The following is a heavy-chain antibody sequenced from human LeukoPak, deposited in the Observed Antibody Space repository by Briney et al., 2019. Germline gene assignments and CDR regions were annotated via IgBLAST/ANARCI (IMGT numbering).Heavy chain of an antibody. CDR3: ARDGVTVAGPTNDY. CDR1: GFTFSRYS. Sequence: PGGSLRLSCAASGFTFSRYSMNWVRQAPGKGLEWVSYISSSSSTIYYADSVKGRFTISRDNAKNSLYLQMNSLRAEDTAVYYCARDGVTVAGPTNDYWGQGTLVTVSS. D-gene: IGHD6-19*01. CDR2: ISSSSSTI. J-gene: IGHJ4*02. V-gene: IGHV3-48*04.